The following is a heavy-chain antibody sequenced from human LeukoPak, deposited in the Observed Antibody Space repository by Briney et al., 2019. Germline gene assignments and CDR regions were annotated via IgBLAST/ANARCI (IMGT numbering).Heavy chain of an antibody. V-gene: IGHV6-1*01. J-gene: IGHJ4*02. Sequence: SQTLSLTCAISGXXVSXXSXXXXXXXXSXXRXXEXLGMTYYRYKWNSDYALPVKSRITIHPDTSKNQFSLQMNPVTPEDTAIYYCARGYNYAYDYWGQGSLVTVSS. D-gene: IGHD5-18*01. CDR1: GXXVSXXSXX. CDR3: ARGYNYAYDY. CDR2: TYYRYKWNS.